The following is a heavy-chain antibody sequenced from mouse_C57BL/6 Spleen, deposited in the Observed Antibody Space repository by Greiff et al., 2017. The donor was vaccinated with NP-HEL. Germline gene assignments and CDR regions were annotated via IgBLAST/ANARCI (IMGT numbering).Heavy chain of an antibody. CDR3: ARADYYGSSYPLYAMDY. CDR1: GYTFTSYW. CDR2: IDPSDSYT. V-gene: IGHV1-50*01. J-gene: IGHJ4*01. Sequence: VQLQQPGAELVKPGASVKLSCKASGYTFTSYWMQWVKQRPGQGLEWIGEIDPSDSYTNYNQKFKGKATLTVDTSSSTAYMQLSSLTSEDSAVYYCARADYYGSSYPLYAMDYWGQGTSVTVSS. D-gene: IGHD1-1*01.